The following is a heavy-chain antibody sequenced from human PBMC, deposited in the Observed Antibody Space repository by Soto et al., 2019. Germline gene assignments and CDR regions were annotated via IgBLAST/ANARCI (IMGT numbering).Heavy chain of an antibody. CDR2: IIPMFGTP. Sequence: QVQLVQSGAEVKKPGSSVKVSCKASGDAFTNYIFDWVRQAPGQGLEWMGGIIPMFGTPKYAHTFQDRVTISADVSAGTAYLELTSLRFDDTAVYYCARGRDQPPVGLYFDSWGEGTRVTVSS. CDR1: GDAFTNYI. CDR3: ARGRDQPPVGLYFDS. J-gene: IGHJ4*02. D-gene: IGHD1-26*01. V-gene: IGHV1-69*01.